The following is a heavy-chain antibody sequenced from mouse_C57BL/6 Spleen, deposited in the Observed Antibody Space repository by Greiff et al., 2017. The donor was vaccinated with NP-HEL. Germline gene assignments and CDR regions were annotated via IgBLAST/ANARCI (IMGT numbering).Heavy chain of an antibody. D-gene: IGHD4-1*01. V-gene: IGHV1-80*01. J-gene: IGHJ3*01. CDR1: GYAFSSYW. CDR3: ARESLGPWFAY. CDR2: IYPGDGDT. Sequence: LKQSGASVKISCKASGYAFSSYWMNWVKQRPGKGLEWIGQIYPGDGDTNYNGKFKGKATLTADKSSSTAYMQLSSLTSEDSAVYFCARESLGPWFAYWGQGTLVTVSA.